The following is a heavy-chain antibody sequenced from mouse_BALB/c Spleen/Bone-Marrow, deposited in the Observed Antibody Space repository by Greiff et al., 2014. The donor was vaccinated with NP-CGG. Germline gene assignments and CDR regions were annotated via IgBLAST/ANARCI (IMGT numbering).Heavy chain of an antibody. CDR3: VRALTGTWFAY. Sequence: VQLQQSGPELVKPGASVKISCKASGYTFTRYYIHWVKQRPGQGLEWIGWIYPGNVNTKYNEKFKDKATPTADKSSSTAYMQLSSLTSEDSAVYFCVRALTGTWFAYWGQGTLVTVSA. CDR1: GYTFTRYY. J-gene: IGHJ3*01. V-gene: IGHV1S56*01. CDR2: IYPGNVNT. D-gene: IGHD4-1*01.